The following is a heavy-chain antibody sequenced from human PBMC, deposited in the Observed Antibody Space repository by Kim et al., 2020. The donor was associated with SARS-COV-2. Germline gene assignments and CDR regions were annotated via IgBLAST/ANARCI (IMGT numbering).Heavy chain of an antibody. Sequence: SVKVSCKASGGTFSSYAISWVRQAPGQGLEWMGGIIPIFGTANYAQKFQGRVTITADESTSTAYMELSSLRSEDTAVYYCARWAIGYCSGGSCSLPGDYWGQGTLVTVSS. V-gene: IGHV1-69*13. CDR1: GGTFSSYA. CDR3: ARWAIGYCSGGSCSLPGDY. CDR2: IIPIFGTA. J-gene: IGHJ4*02. D-gene: IGHD2-15*01.